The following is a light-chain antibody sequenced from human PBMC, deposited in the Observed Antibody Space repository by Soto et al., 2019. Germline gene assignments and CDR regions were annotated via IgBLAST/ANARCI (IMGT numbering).Light chain of an antibody. CDR2: DAS. CDR1: QSVSTS. V-gene: IGKV3-11*01. J-gene: IGKJ1*01. Sequence: IVLTQSQATLSLSPGERAALSCRASQSVSTSLAWYQHKPGQAPRLIIYDASKRAPGIPARFSGSGSGTDFTLTISSLEPEDFAVYYCQVRDVWPSFGQGTKVEIE. CDR3: QVRDVWPS.